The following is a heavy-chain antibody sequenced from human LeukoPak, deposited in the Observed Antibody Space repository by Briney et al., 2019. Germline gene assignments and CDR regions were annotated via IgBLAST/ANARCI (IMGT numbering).Heavy chain of an antibody. CDR3: AKSITTVTNCIDY. V-gene: IGHV4-59*01. CDR2: IYYSGST. J-gene: IGHJ4*02. CDR1: GGSISSYY. Sequence: PSETLSLTCTVSGGSISSYYWSWIRQPPGKGLEWIGYIYYSGSTNYNPSLKSRVTISVDTSKNQFSLKLSSVTAADTAVYYCAKSITTVTNCIDYWGQGTLVTVSS. D-gene: IGHD4-11*01.